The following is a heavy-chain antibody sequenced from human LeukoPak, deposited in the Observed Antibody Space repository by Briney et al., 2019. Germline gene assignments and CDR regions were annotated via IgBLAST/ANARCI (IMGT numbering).Heavy chain of an antibody. Sequence: SETLSLTCTVSGGSISSYYWGWIRQPAGKGLEWIGRIYTSGSTNYNPSLKSRVTMSVDTSKNQFSLKLSSVTAADTAVYYCAREARTENWFDPWGQGTLVTVSS. CDR2: IYTSGST. V-gene: IGHV4-4*07. CDR1: GGSISSYY. D-gene: IGHD2-2*01. CDR3: AREARTENWFDP. J-gene: IGHJ5*02.